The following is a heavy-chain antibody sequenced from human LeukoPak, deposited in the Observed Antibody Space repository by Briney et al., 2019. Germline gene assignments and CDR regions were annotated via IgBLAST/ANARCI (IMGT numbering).Heavy chain of an antibody. CDR1: GYTFTSYG. J-gene: IGHJ6*03. Sequence: ASVKVSCKASGYTFTSYGISWVRQAPGQGLEWMGWISAYNGNTNYAQKLQGRVTMTTDTSTSTAYMELRSLRSDDTAVYYCARDRRIGPSDCSSTSCYILGYYYYMDVWGKGTTVTVSS. CDR2: ISAYNGNT. V-gene: IGHV1-18*01. D-gene: IGHD2-2*02. CDR3: ARDRRIGPSDCSSTSCYILGYYYYMDV.